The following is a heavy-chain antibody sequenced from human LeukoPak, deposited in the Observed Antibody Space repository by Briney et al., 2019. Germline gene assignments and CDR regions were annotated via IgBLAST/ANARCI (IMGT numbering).Heavy chain of an antibody. V-gene: IGHV4-30-2*01. CDR1: GGSISSGGYY. D-gene: IGHD1-1*01. Sequence: PSETLSLTCTVSGGSISSGGYYWSWIRQPPGKGLEWIGYIYHSGSTYYNPSLKSRVTISVDRSKNQFSLKLSSVTAADTAVYYCAREDVVDGTDYWGQGTLVTVSS. J-gene: IGHJ4*02. CDR3: AREDVVDGTDY. CDR2: IYHSGST.